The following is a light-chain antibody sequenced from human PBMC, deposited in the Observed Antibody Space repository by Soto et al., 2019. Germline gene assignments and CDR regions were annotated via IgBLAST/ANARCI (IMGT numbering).Light chain of an antibody. V-gene: IGKV2-28*01. Sequence: DIVMTQSPLSLPVTPGEPASISCRSSQSLLYTNGNNYLDWYLQKPGQSPQLLIYLGSNRASGVPDRFSGSGSGTDFTLKISSVEAEDVGVYYCMQALQTPPTFGQGTKVEIK. J-gene: IGKJ1*01. CDR3: MQALQTPPT. CDR2: LGS. CDR1: QSLLYTNGNNY.